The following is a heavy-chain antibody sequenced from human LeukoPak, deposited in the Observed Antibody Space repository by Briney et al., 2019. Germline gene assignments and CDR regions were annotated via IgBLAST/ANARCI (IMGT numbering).Heavy chain of an antibody. CDR3: ARYPSDLRYFDWLPIPYYCYGMDV. J-gene: IGHJ6*02. CDR2: IYPGDSDT. V-gene: IGHV5-51*01. Sequence: HGEALKISCKGSGYSFTSYWIGWVRQLPGKGLEWVGIIYPGDSDTRYSPSFQGQVTISADKSISTAYLQWSSLKASDTAMYYCARYPSDLRYFDWLPIPYYCYGMDVWGQGTTVTVSS. CDR1: GYSFTSYW. D-gene: IGHD3-9*01.